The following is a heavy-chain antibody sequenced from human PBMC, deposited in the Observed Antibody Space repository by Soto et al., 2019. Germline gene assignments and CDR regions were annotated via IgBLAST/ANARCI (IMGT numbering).Heavy chain of an antibody. V-gene: IGHV4-61*01. D-gene: IGHD3-3*01. CDR1: GGSFKSGSYS. CDR2: VYHTGRT. J-gene: IGHJ4*02. Sequence: QVQLQESGPGLVKPSETLSLTCTVSGGSFKSGSYSWSWIRQPPGKGLEWIGYVYHTGRTSYNPSLKSRVSISMDTSKKQFSLNLDSVTAADTAVYFCARDFAYFDSWGQVTLVTVSS. CDR3: ARDFAYFDS.